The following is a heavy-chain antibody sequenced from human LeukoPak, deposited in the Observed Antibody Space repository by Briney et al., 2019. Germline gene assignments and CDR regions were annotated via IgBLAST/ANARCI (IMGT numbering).Heavy chain of an antibody. CDR2: IYYSGST. Sequence: PSETLSLTCTVSGDSISSSSYYWGWIRQPPGRGLEWIGIIYYSGSTYYNPSLKSRVTISVDTSKNHFSLKLNSLTAADTAMYYCARRRGSNRNWFDPWGQGTLVTVSS. CDR3: ARRRGSNRNWFDP. J-gene: IGHJ5*02. D-gene: IGHD2/OR15-2a*01. V-gene: IGHV4-39*01. CDR1: GDSISSSSYY.